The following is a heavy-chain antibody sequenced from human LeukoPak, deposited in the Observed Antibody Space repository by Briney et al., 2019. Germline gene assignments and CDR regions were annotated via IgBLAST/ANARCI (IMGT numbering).Heavy chain of an antibody. V-gene: IGHV4-39*01. J-gene: IGHJ3*02. CDR2: IYYSGST. CDR3: ARGSMVRGAKGAFDI. D-gene: IGHD3-10*01. Sequence: SETLSLTCTVSGGSVSSGSYYWSWIRQPPGKGLEWIGSIYYSGSTYYNPSLKSRVTISVDTSKNQFSLKLSSVTAAETAVYYCARGSMVRGAKGAFDIWGQGTMVTVSS. CDR1: GGSVSSGSYY.